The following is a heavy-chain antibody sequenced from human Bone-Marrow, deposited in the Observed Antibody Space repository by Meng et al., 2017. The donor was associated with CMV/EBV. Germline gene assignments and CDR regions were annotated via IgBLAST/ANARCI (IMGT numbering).Heavy chain of an antibody. Sequence: SETLSLTCAVYGESFSDYCWTWIRQPPGKGLEWIGEINHGGSTNYNPSLKSRVTTSVDTSKNQFSLKLSSVTAADTAVYYGARQIGYGSGYYYFDYWGQGTLVTVSS. D-gene: IGHD3-22*01. J-gene: IGHJ4*02. CDR2: INHGGST. CDR3: ARQIGYGSGYYYFDY. CDR1: GESFSDYC. V-gene: IGHV4-34*01.